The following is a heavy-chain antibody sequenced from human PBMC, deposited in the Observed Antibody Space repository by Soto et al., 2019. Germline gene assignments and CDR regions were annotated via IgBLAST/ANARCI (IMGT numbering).Heavy chain of an antibody. V-gene: IGHV4-59*01. CDR3: ARGMLKSYWYFNL. Sequence: QVQLQESGPGLVKPSETLSLTCTVSGGSISSYYWSWIRQPPGKGLEYIGYIYYSGTTNYNPSLNSRVTISVDTSKDPFSLKLSSVTAADTAVYFCARGMLKSYWYFNLWGGGTLVTVSS. CDR2: IYYSGTT. CDR1: GGSISSYY. D-gene: IGHD3-10*02. J-gene: IGHJ2*01.